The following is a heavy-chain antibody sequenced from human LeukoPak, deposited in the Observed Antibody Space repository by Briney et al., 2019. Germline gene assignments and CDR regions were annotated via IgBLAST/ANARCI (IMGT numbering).Heavy chain of an antibody. CDR2: IYYSGST. D-gene: IGHD2-15*01. CDR1: GGSISSRSYY. CDR3: ARDRGCSGGSCYWYYFDY. V-gene: IGHV4-39*07. J-gene: IGHJ4*02. Sequence: SETLSLTCTVSGGSISSRSYYRGWIRQPPGKGLEWIGSIYYSGSTYYNPSLKSRVTISVDTSKNQFSLKLSSVTAADTAVYYCARDRGCSGGSCYWYYFDYWGQGTLVTVSS.